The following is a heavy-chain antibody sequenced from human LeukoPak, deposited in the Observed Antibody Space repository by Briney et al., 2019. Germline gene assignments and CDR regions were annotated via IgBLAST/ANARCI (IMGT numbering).Heavy chain of an antibody. V-gene: IGHV4-59*01. CDR1: GGSISSYY. D-gene: IGHD3-22*01. CDR3: ARESDSSGYDGAFDI. CDR2: IYYSGST. J-gene: IGHJ3*02. Sequence: PSETLSLTCTVSGGSISSYYWSWIRQPPGKGLEWIGYIYYSGSTNYNPSLKSRVTISVDTSKNQFSLKLSSVTAADTAVYYCARESDSSGYDGAFDIWGQGTMVTVSS.